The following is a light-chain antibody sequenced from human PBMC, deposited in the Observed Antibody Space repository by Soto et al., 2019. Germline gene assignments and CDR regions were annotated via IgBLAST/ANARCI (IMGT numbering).Light chain of an antibody. J-gene: IGLJ1*01. CDR3: CSYTTSNTRQIV. CDR2: DVS. Sequence: QSVLTQPASVSGSPGQSITISCTGTSSDVGGYNYVSWYQQHPGKAPKFMIYDVSNRPSGVSNRFSGSKSGNTASLNISGLQAEDEADYYCCSYTTSNTRQIVFGTGTKVTVL. V-gene: IGLV2-14*01. CDR1: SSDVGGYNY.